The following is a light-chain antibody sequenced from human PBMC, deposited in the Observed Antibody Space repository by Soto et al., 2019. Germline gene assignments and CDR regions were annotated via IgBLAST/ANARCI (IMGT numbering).Light chain of an antibody. Sequence: EIVMTQSPATLSVSPGERATLSCRASQSVSSNLAWYQQKPGQAPRLLIYGASTRATGIPARFSGSRSGTEFTLTISSLQSEDFAVYYCQHDNNWPPFTFGPGTKVDIK. CDR1: QSVSSN. V-gene: IGKV3-15*01. CDR2: GAS. CDR3: QHDNNWPPFT. J-gene: IGKJ3*01.